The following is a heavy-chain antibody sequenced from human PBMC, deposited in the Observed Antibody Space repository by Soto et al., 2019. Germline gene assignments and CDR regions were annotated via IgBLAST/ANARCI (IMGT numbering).Heavy chain of an antibody. D-gene: IGHD6-19*01. CDR1: GGTFNTYT. J-gene: IGHJ4*02. CDR3: ARDQAVAGVDY. V-gene: IGHV1-69*01. CDR2: ITPVLGTR. Sequence: QVQLVQSGAAVKKPGSSVKVSCKASGGTFNTYTFTWVRQAPGQGLEWMGGITPVLGTRHYAQKFQGRVTITADGSTRTVYMELSTLRSDDTAVYYCARDQAVAGVDYWGQGTLVTGSS.